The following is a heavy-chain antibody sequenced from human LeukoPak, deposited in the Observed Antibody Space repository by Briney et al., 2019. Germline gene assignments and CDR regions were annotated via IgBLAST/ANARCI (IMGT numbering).Heavy chain of an antibody. CDR3: ARGGQGAVDY. V-gene: IGHV3-74*01. Sequence: PGGSLRLSCAASGFTYSSHWMHWVRQAPGKALVWVSFINHDGRATSYADSVKERFTISRDNAKNTLYKQMNSLRAEDTAMYYCARGGQGAVDYWGPGTLVTVSS. CDR2: INHDGRAT. J-gene: IGHJ4*02. CDR1: GFTYSSHW. D-gene: IGHD3-16*01.